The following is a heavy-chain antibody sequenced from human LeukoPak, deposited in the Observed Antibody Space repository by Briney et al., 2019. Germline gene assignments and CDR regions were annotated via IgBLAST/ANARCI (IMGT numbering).Heavy chain of an antibody. D-gene: IGHD4-23*01. CDR2: INHSGST. CDR3: ARRYGGNSAFFY. Sequence: SETLSLTCAVYDWSFSGYYWSWIRQPPGKGLEWIGEINHSGSTYYNPSLKSRVTISVDTSKNQFSLKLSSVTAADTAVYYCARRYGGNSAFFYWGQGTLVTVSS. J-gene: IGHJ4*02. CDR1: DWSFSGYY. V-gene: IGHV4-34*01.